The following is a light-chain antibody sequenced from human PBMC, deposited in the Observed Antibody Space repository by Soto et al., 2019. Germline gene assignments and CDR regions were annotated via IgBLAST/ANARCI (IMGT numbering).Light chain of an antibody. J-gene: IGLJ2*01. CDR3: SSYTSSSTVV. CDR2: ANN. V-gene: IGLV1-40*01. CDR1: SSNIGANYD. Sequence: QSVLTQPPSVSGAPGQRVTISCTGSSSNIGANYDVHWYQRLPGSAPKLLIFANNNRPSGVPDRFSGSKSGTSASLAITGLQAEDEADYYCSSYTSSSTVVFGGGTKLTVL.